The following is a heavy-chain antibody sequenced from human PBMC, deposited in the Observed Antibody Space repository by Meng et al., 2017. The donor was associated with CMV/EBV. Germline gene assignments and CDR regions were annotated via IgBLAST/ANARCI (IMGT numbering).Heavy chain of an antibody. Sequence: SVKVSCKASGGTFSSYAISWVRQAPGQGLEWMGGIIPIFGTANYAQKFQGRVTITTDESTSTAYMELSSLRSEDTAVYYCARDGIAARRSYHYYGMDVWGQGTTVTVSS. CDR1: GGTFSSYA. D-gene: IGHD6-6*01. CDR2: IIPIFGTA. J-gene: IGHJ6*02. V-gene: IGHV1-69*05. CDR3: ARDGIAARRSYHYYGMDV.